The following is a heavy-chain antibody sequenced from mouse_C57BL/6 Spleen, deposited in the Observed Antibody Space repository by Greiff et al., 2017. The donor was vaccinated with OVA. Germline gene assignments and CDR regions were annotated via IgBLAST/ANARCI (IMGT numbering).Heavy chain of an antibody. Sequence: VQLQQSGPELVKPGASVKISCKASGYSFTGYYMNWVKQSPEKSLEWIGEINPSTGGTTYNQKFKAKATLTVDKSSSTAYMQLKSLTSEDSAVYYCAITTVVEEMDYWGQGTSVTVSS. J-gene: IGHJ4*01. CDR3: AITTVVEEMDY. CDR1: GYSFTGYY. CDR2: INPSTGGT. D-gene: IGHD1-1*01. V-gene: IGHV1-42*01.